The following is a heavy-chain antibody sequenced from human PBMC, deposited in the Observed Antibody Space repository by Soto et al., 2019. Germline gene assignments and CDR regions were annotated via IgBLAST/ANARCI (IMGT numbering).Heavy chain of an antibody. Sequence: ASVKVSCKASGGTFSSYAISWVRQAPGQGLEWMGWITAYNGNTNYAQKLQGRVTMTTDTSTSTAYMELRSLRSDDTAVYYCASRKLRYFDWLLDDDAFDIWGQGTMVTVSS. CDR1: GGTFSSYA. D-gene: IGHD3-9*01. CDR3: ASRKLRYFDWLLDDDAFDI. CDR2: ITAYNGNT. V-gene: IGHV1-18*01. J-gene: IGHJ3*02.